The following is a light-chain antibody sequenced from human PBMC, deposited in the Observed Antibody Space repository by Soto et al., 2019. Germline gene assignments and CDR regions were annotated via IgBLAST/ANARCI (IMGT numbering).Light chain of an antibody. V-gene: IGKV3-20*01. CDR2: GAS. CDR3: QQYGTSPRT. CDR1: QSISSNY. Sequence: AVQIGTLYCRASQSISSNYLAWYQQKPGQSPRLLTYGASSRATGIPDRFSGRGSGTDFTLTISRLEPEDFAVYFCQQYGTSPRTFGQGTKVDIK. J-gene: IGKJ1*01.